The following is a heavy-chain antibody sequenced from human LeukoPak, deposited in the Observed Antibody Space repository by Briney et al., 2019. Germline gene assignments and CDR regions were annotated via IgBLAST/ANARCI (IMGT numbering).Heavy chain of an antibody. CDR1: GYTFTSYA. J-gene: IGHJ6*03. Sequence: ASVKVSCKASGYTFTSYAMHWVRQAPGQRLEWMGWMNPNSGNTGYAQKFQGRVTITRNTSISTAYMELSGLRSEDTAVYYCARGRKGGGYDSYYMDVWGKGTTVTVSS. CDR2: MNPNSGNT. D-gene: IGHD5-12*01. V-gene: IGHV1-8*03. CDR3: ARGRKGGGYDSYYMDV.